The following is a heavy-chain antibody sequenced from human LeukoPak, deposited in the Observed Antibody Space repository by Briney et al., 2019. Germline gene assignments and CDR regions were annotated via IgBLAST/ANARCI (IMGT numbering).Heavy chain of an antibody. CDR2: IKQDGSEK. D-gene: IGHD6-19*01. CDR1: GFTFSSYW. V-gene: IGHV3-7*01. Sequence: GGSLRLSCAASGFTFSSYWMSWVRQAPGKGLEWVANIKQDGSEKYYVDSVKGRFTISRDNSKNTLYLQMNSLRAEDTAVYYCAKEGGGAVAGPHYYYYYMDVWGKGTTVTVSS. CDR3: AKEGGGAVAGPHYYYYYMDV. J-gene: IGHJ6*03.